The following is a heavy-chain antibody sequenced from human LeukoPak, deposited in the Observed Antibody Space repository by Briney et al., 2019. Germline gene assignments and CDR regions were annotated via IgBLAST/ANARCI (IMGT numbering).Heavy chain of an antibody. V-gene: IGHV3-53*04. CDR3: ARSVSSSAIWDY. D-gene: IGHD6-6*01. CDR2: IYAGGDT. Sequence: GGSLRLSCAASGFTFNSYAMSWVRQAPGKGLEWVSAIYAGGDTYYADSVKGRFTISRHNSENTLYLHINSLRTEDTALYFCARSVSSSAIWDYWGQGTLVTVSS. J-gene: IGHJ4*02. CDR1: GFTFNSYA.